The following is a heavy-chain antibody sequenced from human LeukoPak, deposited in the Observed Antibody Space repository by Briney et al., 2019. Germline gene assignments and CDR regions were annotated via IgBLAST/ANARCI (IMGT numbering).Heavy chain of an antibody. D-gene: IGHD2/OR15-2a*01. J-gene: IGHJ5*02. V-gene: IGHV4-4*07. CDR1: GGSMSNSY. Sequence: SETLSLTCAVSGGSMSNSYWSWIRQPAGKGLEWIGRIYSSGSTNYNPSLKSRVTMSIDTSTNQFSLKLTSVTAADTGIYYCGRDPNRSTWGQGILVTVSS. CDR2: IYSSGST. CDR3: GRDPNRST.